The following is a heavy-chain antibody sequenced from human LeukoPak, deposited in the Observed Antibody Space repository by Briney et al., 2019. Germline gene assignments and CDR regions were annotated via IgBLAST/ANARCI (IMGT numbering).Heavy chain of an antibody. Sequence: PGGSLRLSCAASGFTFSNYGMHWVRQAPGKGLEWVAFIRHDGSTKYYGDSVKGRFTISRDNSENTLYLQMNSLRAEDTAVYYCARDLDESYLDYWGQGTLVTVSS. J-gene: IGHJ4*02. CDR1: GFTFSNYG. V-gene: IGHV3-30*02. CDR2: IRHDGSTK. D-gene: IGHD3-9*01. CDR3: ARDLDESYLDY.